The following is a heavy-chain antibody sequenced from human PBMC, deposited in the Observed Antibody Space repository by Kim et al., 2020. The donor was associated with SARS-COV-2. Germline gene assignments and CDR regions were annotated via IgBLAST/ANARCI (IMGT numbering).Heavy chain of an antibody. D-gene: IGHD3-10*01. J-gene: IGHJ4*02. CDR2: IYYSGST. Sequence: PPGKGLEWIGSIYYSGSTYYTPSLKSRVTISVDTSKNQFSLKLSSVTAADTAVYYCATIGSNSEHDYWGQGTLVTVSS. V-gene: IGHV4-39*01. CDR3: ATIGSNSEHDY.